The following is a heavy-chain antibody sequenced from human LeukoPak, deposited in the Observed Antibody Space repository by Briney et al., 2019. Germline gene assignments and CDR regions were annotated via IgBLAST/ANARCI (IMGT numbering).Heavy chain of an antibody. V-gene: IGHV1-2*02. Sequence: ASVKVCCKASGYTFTGYYMHWVRQAPGQGLGWMGWINPNSGGTNYAQKFQGRVTMTRDTSISTAYMELSRLRSDDTAVYYCARARIAVAGTPWFDPWGQGTLVTVSS. D-gene: IGHD6-19*01. CDR1: GYTFTGYY. CDR3: ARARIAVAGTPWFDP. J-gene: IGHJ5*02. CDR2: INPNSGGT.